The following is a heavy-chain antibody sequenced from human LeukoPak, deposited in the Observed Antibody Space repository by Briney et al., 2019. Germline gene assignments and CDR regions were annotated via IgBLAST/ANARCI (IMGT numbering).Heavy chain of an antibody. Sequence: SETLSLTCTVSGGSISSYYWSWTRQPPGKGLEWIGYIYYSGSTNYNPSLKSRVTISVDTPKNQFSLKLSSVTAADTAVYYCARNRETESGRLPRDWFDPWGQGTLVTVSS. CDR1: GGSISSYY. V-gene: IGHV4-59*12. D-gene: IGHD3-10*01. CDR3: ARNRETESGRLPRDWFDP. CDR2: IYYSGST. J-gene: IGHJ5*02.